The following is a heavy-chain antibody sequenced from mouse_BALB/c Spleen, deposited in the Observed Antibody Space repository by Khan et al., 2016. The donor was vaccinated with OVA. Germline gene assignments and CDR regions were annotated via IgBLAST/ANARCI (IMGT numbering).Heavy chain of an antibody. CDR1: GYTFTSYV. D-gene: IGHD2-12*01. J-gene: IGHJ3*01. Sequence: EVQLQQSGPELVKPGASVKMSCKASGYTFTSYVMHWVKQKPGQGLEWIGYIYPFNGDTKYNEKFKDKATLTSDKSSSTAYMELSSLTSEDSAFYFCAPVGSYYVSVAYWGQGTLVTVSA. CDR3: APVGSYYVSVAY. CDR2: IYPFNGDT. V-gene: IGHV1S136*01.